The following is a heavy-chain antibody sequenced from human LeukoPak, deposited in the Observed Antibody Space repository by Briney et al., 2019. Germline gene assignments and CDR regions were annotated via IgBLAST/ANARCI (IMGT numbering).Heavy chain of an antibody. J-gene: IGHJ6*03. CDR3: AGEVRLDYVWGSMPEGYYMDV. D-gene: IGHD3-16*01. CDR2: IKQDGSEK. Sequence: PGGSLRLSCAASEFIFSSYWMSWVRQAPGKGLEWVANIKQDGSEKYYVDSVKARFTISRDNAKNSLFLQMNSLRAEDTAVYYCAGEVRLDYVWGSMPEGYYMDVWGKGTTVTVSS. V-gene: IGHV3-7*01. CDR1: EFIFSSYW.